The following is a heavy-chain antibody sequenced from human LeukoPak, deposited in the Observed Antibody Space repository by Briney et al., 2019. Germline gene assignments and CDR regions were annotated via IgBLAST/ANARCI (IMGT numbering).Heavy chain of an antibody. CDR2: ISYDGSNK. V-gene: IGHV3-30-3*01. Sequence: GGSLRLSCAASGFTFSSYAMHWVRQAPGKGLEWVAVISYDGSNKYYADSVKGRFTISRDNSKNTPYLQMNSLRAEDTAVYYCARGARDYYGSGKRAAFDIWGQGTMVTVSS. D-gene: IGHD3-10*01. J-gene: IGHJ3*02. CDR1: GFTFSSYA. CDR3: ARGARDYYGSGKRAAFDI.